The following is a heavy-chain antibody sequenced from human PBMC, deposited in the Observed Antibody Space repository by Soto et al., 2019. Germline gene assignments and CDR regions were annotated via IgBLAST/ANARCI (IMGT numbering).Heavy chain of an antibody. J-gene: IGHJ2*01. CDR3: ARQTLGSRYFDL. Sequence: QVQLQESGPGLVKPSQTLSLTCTVSGGSISGGGYYWTWIRQHPGKGLEWIGYIYYSGNTYYNPSLQSRVTISVGTSKNQFSLKLNSVTAADPAVYYCARQTLGSRYFDLWGRGTLVTVSS. CDR1: GGSISGGGYY. V-gene: IGHV4-31*03. CDR2: IYYSGNT. D-gene: IGHD7-27*01.